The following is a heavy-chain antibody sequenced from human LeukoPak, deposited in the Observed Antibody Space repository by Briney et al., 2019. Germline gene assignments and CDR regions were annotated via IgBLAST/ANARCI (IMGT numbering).Heavy chain of an antibody. D-gene: IGHD3-22*01. CDR2: MNPNSGNT. Sequence: EASVKVSCKASGYTFTSYDINWVRQATGQGLEWMGWMNPNSGNTGYAQKFQGRVTMTRNTSISTAYMELSSLRSEDTAVYYCARGPYYYDSSGYYQGYYYYGMDVWGQGTTVTVSS. CDR1: GYTFTSYD. J-gene: IGHJ6*02. CDR3: ARGPYYYDSSGYYQGYYYYGMDV. V-gene: IGHV1-8*01.